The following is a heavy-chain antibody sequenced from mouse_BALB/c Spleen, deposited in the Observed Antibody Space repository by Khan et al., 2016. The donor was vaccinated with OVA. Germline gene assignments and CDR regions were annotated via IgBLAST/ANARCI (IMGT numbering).Heavy chain of an antibody. CDR1: GYSITSDYA. CDR2: ISYSGST. J-gene: IGHJ3*01. CDR3: TRGRTY. V-gene: IGHV3-2*02. D-gene: IGHD3-3*01. Sequence: EVQLQESGPGLVKPSQSLSLTYTVTGYSITSDYAWNWLRQFPGNKLEWMGYISYSGSTSYTPSLKSRISITRDTSKNQFFLQLNSVTTEDTATYYCTRGRTYWGQGTLVTVSA.